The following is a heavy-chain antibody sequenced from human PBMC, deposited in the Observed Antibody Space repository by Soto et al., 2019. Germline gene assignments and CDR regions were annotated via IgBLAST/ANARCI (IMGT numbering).Heavy chain of an antibody. CDR1: GFTFSGYY. CDR2: ISSSGSTI. V-gene: IGHV3-11*01. Sequence: PGGSLRLSCAASGFTFSGYYMSWIRQAPGKGLEWVSYISSSGSTIYYADSVKGRFTISRDNAKNSLYLQMNSLRAEDTAVYYCARESLKSIAARTFDYWGQGTLVTVSS. D-gene: IGHD6-6*01. J-gene: IGHJ4*02. CDR3: ARESLKSIAARTFDY.